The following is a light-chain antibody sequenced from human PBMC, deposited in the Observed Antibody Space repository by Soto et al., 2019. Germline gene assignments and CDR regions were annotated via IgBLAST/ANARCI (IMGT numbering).Light chain of an antibody. V-gene: IGKV1-5*01. J-gene: IGKJ4*01. Sequence: DIQVTQSPSTLSASVGDRVTITCRASQSISSWLAWYQQKPGKAPKLLIYDASSLESGAPSRFSGSGSGTEFTLTINNLQPDDFATYYCQQYDNWVAFGGGTKV. CDR3: QQYDNWVA. CDR1: QSISSW. CDR2: DAS.